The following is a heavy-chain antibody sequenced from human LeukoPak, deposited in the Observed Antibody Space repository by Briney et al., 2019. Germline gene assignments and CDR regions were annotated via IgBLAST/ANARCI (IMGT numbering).Heavy chain of an antibody. CDR3: ARSGYCSSTSCYSLDAFDI. V-gene: IGHV3-7*01. D-gene: IGHD2-2*02. Sequence: PGGSLRLSCAASGFTFSSYWMSWVRQAPGKGLEWVANIKQDGSEKYYVDSVKGRFTISRDNAKNSLYLQMNSLRAEDTAVYYCARSGYCSSTSCYSLDAFDIWGQGTMVTVSS. J-gene: IGHJ3*02. CDR1: GFTFSSYW. CDR2: IKQDGSEK.